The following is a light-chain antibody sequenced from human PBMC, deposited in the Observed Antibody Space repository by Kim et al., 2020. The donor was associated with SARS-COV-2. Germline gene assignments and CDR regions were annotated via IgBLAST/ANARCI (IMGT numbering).Light chain of an antibody. V-gene: IGLV3-19*01. CDR3: NSRDSSGNHYV. CDR1: SLRPYY. J-gene: IGLJ1*01. CDR2: GKN. Sequence: ALGQTVRITCQGDSLRPYYATRYQQKPGQAPVLVIYGKNHRPSGIPDRFSGSNSGNPASLTITGAQAEDEADYYCNSRDSSGNHYVFGTGTKVTVL.